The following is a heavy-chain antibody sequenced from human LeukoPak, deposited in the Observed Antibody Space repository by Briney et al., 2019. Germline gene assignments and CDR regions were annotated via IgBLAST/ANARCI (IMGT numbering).Heavy chain of an antibody. Sequence: ASETLSLTCTVSGGSMSNYYWSWIRQPPGKGLEWIGNIYNSGSTYYNPSLKSRVTISVDTSKNQFSLKLSSVTAADTAVYYCARQAYSSNLGWFDPWGQGTLVTVSS. D-gene: IGHD6-13*01. CDR2: IYNSGST. CDR1: GGSMSNYY. V-gene: IGHV4-59*04. J-gene: IGHJ5*02. CDR3: ARQAYSSNLGWFDP.